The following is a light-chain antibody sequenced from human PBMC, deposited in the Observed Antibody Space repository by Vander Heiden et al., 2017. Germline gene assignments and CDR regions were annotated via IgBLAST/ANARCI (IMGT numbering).Light chain of an antibody. Sequence: DIQMTQSPSSLSASVGDRVTITCRASQGISNYLVWYQQKPGKVPKLLIYGASTLQSGVPSRFSGSGSGTDFTLTISSLQPEDVATYYCQKYYSVPRTFGPGTTVDIK. CDR3: QKYYSVPRT. J-gene: IGKJ3*01. CDR2: GAS. V-gene: IGKV1-27*01. CDR1: QGISNY.